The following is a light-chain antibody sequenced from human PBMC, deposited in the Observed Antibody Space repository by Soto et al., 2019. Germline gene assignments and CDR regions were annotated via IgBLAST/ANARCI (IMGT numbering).Light chain of an antibody. Sequence: DIQMTQSASSLSASVEDRVTITCRASQSISSYLNWYQQKPGKAPKLLIYAASSLQSGVPSRFSGSGSGTEFTLTISSLQPEDFATYSGQQSYSTPYTFGQGTKLEIK. J-gene: IGKJ2*01. CDR3: QQSYSTPYT. V-gene: IGKV1-39*01. CDR1: QSISSY. CDR2: AAS.